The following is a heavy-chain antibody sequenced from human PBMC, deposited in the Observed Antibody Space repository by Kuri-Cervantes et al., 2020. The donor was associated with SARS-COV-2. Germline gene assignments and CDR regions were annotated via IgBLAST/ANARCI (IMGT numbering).Heavy chain of an antibody. D-gene: IGHD3-16*01. CDR1: GFTFSDYG. V-gene: IGHV3-30*18. CDR2: ISYDGTKK. CDR3: AKETVLWVPPGYYYYMDV. Sequence: LSLTCAASGFTFSDYGMHWVRQAPGKGLAWVAVISYDGTKKYYADSVKGRFTISRENAKNTLYLQMNSLRTEDTAVYYCAKETVLWVPPGYYYYMDVWGKGTAVTVSS. J-gene: IGHJ6*03.